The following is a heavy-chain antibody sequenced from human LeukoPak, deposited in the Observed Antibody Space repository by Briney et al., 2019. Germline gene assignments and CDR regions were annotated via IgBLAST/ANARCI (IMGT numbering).Heavy chain of an antibody. CDR2: ISYDGSNK. Sequence: PGGSLRLSCAASGFTFSSYGMHWVRQAPGKGLEWVAVISYDGSNKYYADSVKGRFTISRDNSKNTLYLQMNSLRAEDTAVYYCAKDFTRGIAAAGILGPYFDYWGQGTLVTVSS. V-gene: IGHV3-30*18. CDR1: GFTFSSYG. D-gene: IGHD6-13*01. J-gene: IGHJ4*02. CDR3: AKDFTRGIAAAGILGPYFDY.